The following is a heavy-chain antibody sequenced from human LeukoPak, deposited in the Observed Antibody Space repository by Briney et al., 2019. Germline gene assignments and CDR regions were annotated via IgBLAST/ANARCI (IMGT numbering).Heavy chain of an antibody. CDR1: GYTFTSYW. J-gene: IGHJ4*02. D-gene: IGHD6-13*01. V-gene: IGHV1-46*01. Sequence: ASVKVSCKASGYTFTSYWIQWARQAPGQGLEWMALINANDGSTAYAHKFQGRVTMTRDTSTSTVYMDLSSLTSEDTAVYYCARAPRNSSTMLDYWGQGTLVTVSS. CDR3: ARAPRNSSTMLDY. CDR2: INANDGST.